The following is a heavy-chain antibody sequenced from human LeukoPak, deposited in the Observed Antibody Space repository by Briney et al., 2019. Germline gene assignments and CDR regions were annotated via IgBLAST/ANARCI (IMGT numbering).Heavy chain of an antibody. D-gene: IGHD6-13*01. CDR3: ARESISWYVDFHSTIIDY. CDR2: IDPSDSYT. CDR1: GYSFTSYW. V-gene: IGHV5-10-1*01. J-gene: IGHJ4*02. Sequence: ESLKISCKGSGYSFTSYWISWVRQMPGKGLEWMGRIDPSDSYTNYSPSFQGHVTISADKSISTAYLQWSSLKASDTAMYYCARESISWYVDFHSTIIDYWGQGTLVTVSS.